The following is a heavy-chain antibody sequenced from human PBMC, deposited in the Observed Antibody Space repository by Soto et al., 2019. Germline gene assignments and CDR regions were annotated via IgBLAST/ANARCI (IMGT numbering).Heavy chain of an antibody. V-gene: IGHV1-58*02. J-gene: IGHJ4*02. CDR3: ARLPGYCSGDSCRIDY. Sequence: GASVKVSCKASGFNFGSSAIQWVRQARGHRLEWIGWIVVGTGNTNYAQKFQERVTITRDMSTSTAYMELSSLISEDTAVYYCARLPGYCSGDSCRIDYWGQGTLVTVSS. D-gene: IGHD2-15*01. CDR2: IVVGTGNT. CDR1: GFNFGSSA.